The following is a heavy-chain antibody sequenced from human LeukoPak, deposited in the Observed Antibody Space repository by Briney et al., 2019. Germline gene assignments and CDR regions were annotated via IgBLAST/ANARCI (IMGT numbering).Heavy chain of an antibody. CDR3: ARDRHWTNDWVFDY. J-gene: IGHJ4*02. Sequence: SSETLSLTCSVSGGSISSYYWNFIRQPPGKGLEWIGNIYYSGSTNYNPSLKSRVTISIDTSKNQFSLKLSSVTAADTAVYYCARDRHWTNDWVFDYWGQGTLVTVSS. D-gene: IGHD1/OR15-1a*01. CDR1: GGSISSYY. CDR2: IYYSGST. V-gene: IGHV4-59*01.